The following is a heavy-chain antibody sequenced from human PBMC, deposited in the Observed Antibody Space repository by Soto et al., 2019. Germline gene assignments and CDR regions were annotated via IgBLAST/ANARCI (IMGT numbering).Heavy chain of an antibody. CDR1: GYTFASYA. D-gene: IGHD5-12*01. CDR3: VRVVAIPGYPDN. CDR2: ISAYNGNT. J-gene: IGHJ4*02. Sequence: GASVKVSCKASGYTFASYAISWMRQAPGQGLEWMGWISAYNGNTNYAQKFQGRVTITADESTSTAYMELSSLRSDDTAIYYCVRVVAIPGYPDNWGQGTLVTV. V-gene: IGHV1-18*01.